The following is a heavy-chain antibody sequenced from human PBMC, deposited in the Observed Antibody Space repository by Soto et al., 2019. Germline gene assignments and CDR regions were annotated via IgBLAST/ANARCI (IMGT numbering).Heavy chain of an antibody. CDR1: GFTFSTYA. J-gene: IGHJ4*02. D-gene: IGHD3-10*01. CDR2: IHKTGTIT. CDR3: VRDLNYKFFFDR. V-gene: IGHV3-23*05. Sequence: EGQVVESGGDLVQPGDSLTISCAASGFTFSTYAMSWVRQAPGKGLEWVSGIHKTGTITFYADSVKGRFTISRDNSKNTRYLHMRSLRDGDTAVYYCVRDLNYKFFFDRWGQGTLVTVSS.